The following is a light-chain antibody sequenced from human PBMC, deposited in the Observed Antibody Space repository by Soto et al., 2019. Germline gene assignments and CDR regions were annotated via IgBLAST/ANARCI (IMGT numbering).Light chain of an antibody. CDR3: QQANSCPLT. CDR2: AAS. CDR1: QGISSW. V-gene: IGKV1-12*01. Sequence: KVIHSLSSVSAPVGDSVTITCRASQGISSWLAWYQQKPGRAPKLLIYAASSLQSGVPSRFSGSGSGTDFTLTISSLQPEDFATYYCQQANSCPLTFGQGARLEIK. J-gene: IGKJ5*01.